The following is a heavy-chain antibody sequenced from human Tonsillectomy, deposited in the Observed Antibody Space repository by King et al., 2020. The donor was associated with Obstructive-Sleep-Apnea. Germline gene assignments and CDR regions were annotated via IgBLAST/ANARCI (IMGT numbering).Heavy chain of an antibody. J-gene: IGHJ4*02. CDR2: INPDSGGT. D-gene: IGHD4-17*01. V-gene: IGHV1-2*02. Sequence: QLVQSGAEVKKPGASVKVSCKASGYTFTGYYLHWVRQVPGQGLEWMGWINPDSGGTNYAQKFQGRVTMTEDTSIGTAYMELTRLTSDDTAVYYCARRDGDPPFDYWGQGTLVTVSS. CDR3: ARRDGDPPFDY. CDR1: GYTFTGYY.